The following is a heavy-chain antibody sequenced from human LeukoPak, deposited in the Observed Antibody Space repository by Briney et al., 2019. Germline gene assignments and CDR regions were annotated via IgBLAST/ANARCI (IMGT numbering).Heavy chain of an antibody. CDR2: IYSGGNT. Sequence: GGSLRLSCAASGFIVSSNYMSWVRQAPGKGLEWVSVIYSGGNTYYADFVKGRFTISRDNSKNTLYLQMNSLRVEDTAVYYCARGSTTGTTIDYWGQGTLVTVSS. J-gene: IGHJ4*02. V-gene: IGHV3-53*01. D-gene: IGHD1-1*01. CDR3: ARGSTTGTTIDY. CDR1: GFIVSSNY.